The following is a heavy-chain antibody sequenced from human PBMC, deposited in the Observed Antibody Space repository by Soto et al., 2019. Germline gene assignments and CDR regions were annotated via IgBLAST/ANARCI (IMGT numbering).Heavy chain of an antibody. Sequence: ASVKVSCKASGYTFTGYYMHWVRQAPGQGLEWMGWINPNSGGTNYAQKFQGWVTMTTDTSTSTAYMELRSLRSDDTAVYYCARDPEILDYWGQGTLVTVSS. CDR1: GYTFTGYY. J-gene: IGHJ4*02. CDR3: ARDPEILDY. CDR2: INPNSGGT. V-gene: IGHV1-2*04.